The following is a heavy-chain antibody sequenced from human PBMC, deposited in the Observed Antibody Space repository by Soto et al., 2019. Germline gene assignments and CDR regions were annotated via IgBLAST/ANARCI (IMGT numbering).Heavy chain of an antibody. J-gene: IGHJ4*02. D-gene: IGHD1-26*01. Sequence: ETLSLTCSVSNGSISGFYWTWIRQPPGKILEWIGYIHYSGRTDYNPSLTSRATMSVDTSKNQFSLNLKSITAADTAVYYCVRVGVGIGNHFDSWGRGTLVTVSS. CDR2: IHYSGRT. CDR1: NGSISGFY. CDR3: VRVGVGIGNHFDS. V-gene: IGHV4-59*12.